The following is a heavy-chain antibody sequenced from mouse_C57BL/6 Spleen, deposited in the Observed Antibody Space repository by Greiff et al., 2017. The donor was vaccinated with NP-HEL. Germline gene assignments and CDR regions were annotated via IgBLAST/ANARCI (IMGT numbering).Heavy chain of an antibody. CDR3: ARGSITTAVY. Sequence: VQLQQSGAELVRPGSSVKLSCKASGYTFTSYWMDWVKQRPGQGLEWIGNIYPSDSETHYNQKFKDKATLTVDKSSSTAYMQLSSLTSEDSAVYYCARGSITTAVYWGQGTLVTVSA. J-gene: IGHJ3*01. CDR2: IYPSDSET. V-gene: IGHV1-61*01. CDR1: GYTFTSYW. D-gene: IGHD1-2*01.